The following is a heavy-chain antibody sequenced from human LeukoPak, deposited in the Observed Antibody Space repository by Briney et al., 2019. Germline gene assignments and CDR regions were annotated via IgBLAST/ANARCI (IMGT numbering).Heavy chain of an antibody. V-gene: IGHV5-51*01. CDR1: GFSFTSYW. J-gene: IGHJ4*02. CDR2: IYPDDSET. CDR3: ARLWDYYDSSGYYYFDY. D-gene: IGHD3-22*01. Sequence: GESLKISCKGSGFSFTSYWIGWVRQMPGKGLEWMGIIYPDDSETTYSPSFQGQVTISADKSISTAYLQWSSLKASDTAMYYCARLWDYYDSSGYYYFDYWGQGTLVTVSS.